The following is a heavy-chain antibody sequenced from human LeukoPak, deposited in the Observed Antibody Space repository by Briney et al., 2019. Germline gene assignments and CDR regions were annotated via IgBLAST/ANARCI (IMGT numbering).Heavy chain of an antibody. CDR1: GFTFSSYA. D-gene: IGHD3-16*01. J-gene: IGHJ6*03. Sequence: PGRSLRLSCAASGFTFSSYAMHWVRQAPGKGLEWVAVISDDGSDKYYADSVKGRFSISRDNSKNTMYLQVNSVRSEDTALFHCARGGKSGGNYYYYMDVWGKGTTVTVSS. CDR3: ARGGKSGGNYYYYMDV. CDR2: ISDDGSDK. V-gene: IGHV3-30*01.